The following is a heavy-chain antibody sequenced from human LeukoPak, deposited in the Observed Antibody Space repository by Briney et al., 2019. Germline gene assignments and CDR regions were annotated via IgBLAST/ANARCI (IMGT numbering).Heavy chain of an antibody. D-gene: IGHD2/OR15-2a*01. CDR2: ISGSGTTK. CDR3: AKGVSGPQYYFGY. Sequence: GGSLRLSCAASGFTFSSSAMRWVRQAPGKGLEWVSSISGSGTTKFYEDSVKGRFTISRDNSKNMLYLQMSSLRVEDTAIYYCAKGVSGPQYYFGYWGRGALVTVSP. V-gene: IGHV3-23*01. CDR1: GFTFSSSA. J-gene: IGHJ4*02.